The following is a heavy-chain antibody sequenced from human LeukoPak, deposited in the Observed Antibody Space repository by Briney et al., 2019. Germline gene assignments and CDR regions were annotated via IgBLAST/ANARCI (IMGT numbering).Heavy chain of an antibody. CDR1: GYTFTGYY. Sequence: VASVKVSCKASGYTFTGYYMHWVRQAPGQGLEWMGWINPNSGGTNYAQKFQGRVTMTRDTSISTAYMDLSSLRSEDTAVYYCATDVRYYDSSGYYSAFDIWGQGTMVTVSS. CDR2: INPNSGGT. J-gene: IGHJ3*02. CDR3: ATDVRYYDSSGYYSAFDI. D-gene: IGHD3-22*01. V-gene: IGHV1-2*02.